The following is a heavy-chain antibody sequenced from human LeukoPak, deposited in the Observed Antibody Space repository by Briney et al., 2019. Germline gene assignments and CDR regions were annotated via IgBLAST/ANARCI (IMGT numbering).Heavy chain of an antibody. CDR2: IKQDGGEK. D-gene: IGHD3-10*01. V-gene: IGHV3-7*01. Sequence: GGSLRLSCAASGFTFSSYWMGWVRQAPGKGLEWVANIKQDGGEKYYVDSVKGRFTISRDNAKNSLYLQMNSLRAEDTAVYYCARDVTMVRGVPCRYFDYWGQGTLVTVSS. J-gene: IGHJ4*02. CDR3: ARDVTMVRGVPCRYFDY. CDR1: GFTFSSYW.